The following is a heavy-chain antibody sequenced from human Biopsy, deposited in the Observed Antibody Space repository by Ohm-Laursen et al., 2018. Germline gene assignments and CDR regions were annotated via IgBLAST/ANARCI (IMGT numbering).Heavy chain of an antibody. Sequence: EASVKVSCKASGYTFTSYDITWVRQASGHGPEWIGLLNPVSGNSNFGQKFRGRVTVTSDTSISTAYMELSGLTSDDTATYYCGRAVRNQLLTDPWGQGTLVTVTS. CDR1: GYTFTSYD. J-gene: IGHJ5*02. CDR2: LNPVSGNS. D-gene: IGHD1-7*01. V-gene: IGHV1-8*01. CDR3: GRAVRNQLLTDP.